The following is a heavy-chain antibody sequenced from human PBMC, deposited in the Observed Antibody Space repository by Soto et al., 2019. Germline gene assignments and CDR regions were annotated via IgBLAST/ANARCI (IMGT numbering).Heavy chain of an antibody. Sequence: SETLSLTCAVYGGSFCGYNCNWVRQPPGKGLEWIGEINPRGSTNYNPSLKSRVTVSGDSSKNQFSLKLSSVTAADTAVYYRARHGGYYFDYWGQGTLVTVSS. CDR3: ARHGGYYFDY. CDR1: GGSFCGYN. D-gene: IGHD3-16*01. J-gene: IGHJ4*02. CDR2: INPRGST. V-gene: IGHV4-34*01.